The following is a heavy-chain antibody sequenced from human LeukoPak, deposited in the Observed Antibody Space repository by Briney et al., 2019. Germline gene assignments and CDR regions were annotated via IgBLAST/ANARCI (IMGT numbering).Heavy chain of an antibody. D-gene: IGHD3-9*01. CDR3: ARGHANYDALAGYSIYAMDV. CDR2: MSPKSGNT. J-gene: IGHJ6*02. Sequence: GASVKVSCKVSGYTFTDYDINWVRQATGQGLEWMGWMSPKSGNTGYAQKFQGRVTMTSYTSITTAYMELSSLGSEDTAVYYCARGHANYDALAGYSIYAMDVWGQGTTVTVSS. CDR1: GYTFTDYD. V-gene: IGHV1-8*01.